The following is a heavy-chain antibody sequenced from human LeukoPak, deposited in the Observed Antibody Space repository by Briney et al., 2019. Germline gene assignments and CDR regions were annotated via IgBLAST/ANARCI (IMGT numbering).Heavy chain of an antibody. CDR2: IRRDGDVI. V-gene: IGHV3-30*02. J-gene: IGHJ4*02. CDR1: GFTFTNFG. CDR3: AKGTWGNDY. Sequence: GGSLRLSCAASGFTFTNFGMHWVRQAPGKGLEWVAFIRRDGDVIYYADSVKGRFTISRDNPKNTVYLQMNSLRAEDTAVYYCAKGTWGNDYWGQGTLVTVSS. D-gene: IGHD1-1*01.